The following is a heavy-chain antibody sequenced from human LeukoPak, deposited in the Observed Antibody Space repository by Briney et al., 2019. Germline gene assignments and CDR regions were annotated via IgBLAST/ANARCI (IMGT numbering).Heavy chain of an antibody. CDR3: ARYRHLYYFDY. V-gene: IGHV3-7*01. J-gene: IGHJ4*02. CDR2: IRKDGSEK. Sequence: PGGSLRLSCAPSAFTFSSFSMSWVRQAPGKGLEWVANIRKDGSEKYYVDSVKGRFTISRDNAKNSLFLQMDSLRAEDMAVYYCARYRHLYYFDYWGQGTLVTVSS. CDR1: AFTFSSFS.